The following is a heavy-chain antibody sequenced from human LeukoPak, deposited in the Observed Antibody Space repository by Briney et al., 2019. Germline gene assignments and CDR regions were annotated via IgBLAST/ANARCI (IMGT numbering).Heavy chain of an antibody. J-gene: IGHJ4*02. Sequence: GASVKVSCKASGYTFTSYGISWVRQAPGQGLEWMGWINPNSGGTNYAQKFQGRVTMTRDTSISTAYMELSRLRSDDTAVYYCARAPIAVAGFDYWGQGTLVTVSS. V-gene: IGHV1-2*02. CDR3: ARAPIAVAGFDY. D-gene: IGHD6-19*01. CDR1: GYTFTSYG. CDR2: INPNSGGT.